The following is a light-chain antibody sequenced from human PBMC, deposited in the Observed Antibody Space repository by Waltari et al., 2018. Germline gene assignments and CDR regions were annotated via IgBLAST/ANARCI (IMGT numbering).Light chain of an antibody. CDR2: DAS. CDR3: QHYSGFSSRT. J-gene: IGKJ1*01. CDR1: QSISSY. Sequence: DIQMTQSPSSLSASVGDRVTITCRASQSISSYLNWYQQKPGKAPKLLIYDASTLKNGVPSRFSGSVSGTEFTLTISSLQPDDFATYYCQHYSGFSSRTFGQGTKVDIK. V-gene: IGKV1-5*01.